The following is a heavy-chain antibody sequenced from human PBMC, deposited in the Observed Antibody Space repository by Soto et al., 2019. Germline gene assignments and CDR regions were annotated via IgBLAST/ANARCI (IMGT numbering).Heavy chain of an antibody. V-gene: IGHV3-21*01. Sequence: ESGGGLVKPGGSLRLSCAASGFTFSSYSMNWVRQAPGKGLEWVSSISSSSSYIYYADSVKGRFTISRDNAKNSLYLQMNSLRAEDTAVYYCARDQGYDFWSGYWSGWFDPWGQGTLVTVSS. J-gene: IGHJ5*02. CDR3: ARDQGYDFWSGYWSGWFDP. CDR1: GFTFSSYS. CDR2: ISSSSSYI. D-gene: IGHD3-3*01.